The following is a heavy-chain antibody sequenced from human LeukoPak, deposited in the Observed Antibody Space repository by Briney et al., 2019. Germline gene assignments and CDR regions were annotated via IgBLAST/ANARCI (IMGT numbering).Heavy chain of an antibody. V-gene: IGHV3-23*01. Sequence: GGSLRLSCAASGFTFSSYAMSWVRQAPGKGLEWVSAISGSGGSTYYADSVKGRFTISRDNSKNTLYLQMNSLRAEDTAIYYCTKGSVLTIFGMAWHVFDIGAKGTMVTVSP. D-gene: IGHD3-3*01. CDR3: TKGSVLTIFGMAWHVFDI. CDR1: GFTFSSYA. CDR2: ISGSGGST. J-gene: IGHJ3*02.